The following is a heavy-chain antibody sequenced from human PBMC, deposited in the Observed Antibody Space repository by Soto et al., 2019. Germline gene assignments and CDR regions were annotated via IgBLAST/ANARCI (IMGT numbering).Heavy chain of an antibody. J-gene: IGHJ4*02. CDR3: AKGLRFLEWLLYGGFDY. V-gene: IGHV3-23*01. Sequence: PGGSLRLSCAASGFTFSSYSISWVRQAPWKGLEWVSAISGSGGSTYYADSVKGRFTISRDNSKNTLYLQMNSLRAEDTAVYYCAKGLRFLEWLLYGGFDYWGQGTLVTVSS. D-gene: IGHD3-3*01. CDR1: GFTFSSYS. CDR2: ISGSGGST.